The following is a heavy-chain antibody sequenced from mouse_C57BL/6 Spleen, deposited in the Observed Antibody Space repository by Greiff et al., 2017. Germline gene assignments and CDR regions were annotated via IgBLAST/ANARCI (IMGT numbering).Heavy chain of an antibody. J-gene: IGHJ4*01. CDR3: ARDGYYYAMDY. D-gene: IGHD2-3*01. CDR1: GFTFSSYT. Sequence: EVQLQESGGGLVKPGGSLKLSCAASGFTFSSYTMSWVRQTPEKRLEWVATISGGGGNTYYPDSVKGRFTISRDNAKNTLYLQMSSLRSEDTALYYCARDGYYYAMDYWGQGTSVTVSS. V-gene: IGHV5-9*01. CDR2: ISGGGGNT.